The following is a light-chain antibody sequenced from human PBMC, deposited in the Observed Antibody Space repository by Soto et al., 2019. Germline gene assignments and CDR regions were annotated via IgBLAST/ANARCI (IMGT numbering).Light chain of an antibody. CDR2: GAS. Sequence: EIVLTQSPGTLSLSPGERATLSCRASQSVSSGYLAWYQQKPGQAPRLLLSGASRRATGIPDRFSGSGSGTDFTLTISRLEPEDFAVYYYQQYDNYPRTFGQGTKVEIK. V-gene: IGKV3-20*01. CDR1: QSVSSGY. CDR3: QQYDNYPRT. J-gene: IGKJ1*01.